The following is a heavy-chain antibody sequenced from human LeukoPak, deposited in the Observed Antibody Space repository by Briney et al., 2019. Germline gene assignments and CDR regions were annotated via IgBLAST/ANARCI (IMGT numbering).Heavy chain of an antibody. CDR1: GGSIRGYF. CDR3: ARQVPNFGSGLDV. V-gene: IGHV4-59*08. CDR2: IYHSGST. J-gene: IGHJ6*02. Sequence: SETLSLTCTVSGGSIRGYFWNWIRQPPGKGLEWIGYIYHSGSTNYNPSLKSRVSISVDTSKNQFSLKLSSVTAADTAVYYCARQVPNFGSGLDVWAKGPRSPSP. D-gene: IGHD3-10*01.